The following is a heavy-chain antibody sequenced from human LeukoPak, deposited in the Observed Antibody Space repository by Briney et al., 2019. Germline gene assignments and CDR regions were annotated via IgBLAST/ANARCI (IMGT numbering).Heavy chain of an antibody. CDR1: GYTFTSYA. J-gene: IGHJ4*02. D-gene: IGHD2-21*02. Sequence: GASVKVSCKASGYTFTSYAMNWVRQAPGQGLEWMGWINTNTGNPTYAQGFTGRFVFSLDTSVSTAYLQISSLKAEDTAVYYCARVLSVVTARPFDYWGQGTLVTVSS. CDR3: ARVLSVVTARPFDY. V-gene: IGHV7-4-1*02. CDR2: INTNTGNP.